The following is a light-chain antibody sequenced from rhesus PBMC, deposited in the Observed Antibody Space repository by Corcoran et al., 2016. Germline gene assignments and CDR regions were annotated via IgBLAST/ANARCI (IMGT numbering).Light chain of an antibody. Sequence: ETVVMQSPATLALSPGERATLSCRASQSVGSYLAWYQQKPGQAARLLIHGASSRATGIPDRFSGSGSGTDFTPTISGLEPEAVGFYYCQRSSTLWTFVQGPKVRI. CDR1: QSVGSY. CDR2: GAS. CDR3: QRSSTLWT. J-gene: IGKJ1*01. V-gene: IGKV3-24*04.